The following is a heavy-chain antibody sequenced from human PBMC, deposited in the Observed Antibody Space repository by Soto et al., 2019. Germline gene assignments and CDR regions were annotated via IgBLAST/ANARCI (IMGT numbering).Heavy chain of an antibody. J-gene: IGHJ6*02. D-gene: IGHD3-10*01. V-gene: IGHV3-53*01. CDR2: IYSGGST. CDR1: GFTVSSNY. CDR3: AREPVVRGVTKDGVTRYYYYGMDV. Sequence: PGGSLRLSCAASGFTVSSNYMSWVRQAPGKGLEWVSVIYSGGSTYYADSVKGRFTISRDNSKNTLYLQMNSLRAEDTAVYYCAREPVVRGVTKDGVTRYYYYGMDVWGQGTTVTVSS.